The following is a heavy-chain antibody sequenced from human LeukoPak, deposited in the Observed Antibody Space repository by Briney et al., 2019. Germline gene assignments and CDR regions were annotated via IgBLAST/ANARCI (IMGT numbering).Heavy chain of an antibody. CDR3: ARDVGGSYYVFNWFDP. CDR2: IYTSGST. D-gene: IGHD1-26*01. J-gene: IGHJ5*02. V-gene: IGHV4-4*07. Sequence: IPSETLSLTCTVSGGSISSYYRSWIRQPAGKGLEWIGRIYTSGSTNYNPSLKSRVTMSVDTSKNQFSLKLSSVTAADTAVYYCARDVGGSYYVFNWFDPWGQGTLVTVSS. CDR1: GGSISSYY.